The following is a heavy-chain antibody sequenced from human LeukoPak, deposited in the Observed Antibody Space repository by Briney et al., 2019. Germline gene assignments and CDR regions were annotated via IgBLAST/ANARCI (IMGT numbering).Heavy chain of an antibody. J-gene: IGHJ4*02. Sequence: GGSLRLSCAASGFTFNNYPMSWVRQAPGKGLEWVSVIGSSGGSTHYADSVKGRFTISRDNSENIVYLQMNNLRAEDTAVYYCAGRVTGYSSGYVYWGQGTLVTVSS. CDR2: IGSSGGST. V-gene: IGHV3-23*01. CDR3: AGRVTGYSSGYVY. D-gene: IGHD5-18*01. CDR1: GFTFNNYP.